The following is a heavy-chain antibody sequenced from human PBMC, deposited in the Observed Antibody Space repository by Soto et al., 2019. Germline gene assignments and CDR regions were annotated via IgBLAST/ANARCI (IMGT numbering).Heavy chain of an antibody. CDR1: GLTFSSYA. J-gene: IGHJ4*02. CDR2: ISGSGGSR. Sequence: EVQLLESGGGLVQPGGSLRLSCAASGLTFSSYAMSWVRQAPGKGLEWVSAISGSGGSRYYADSVKGRFTISRDNSKNRLYLQMNSLRAEDTAVYYCAKGIGPWELLLSIGFDYWGQGTLVTVSS. V-gene: IGHV3-23*01. D-gene: IGHD1-26*01. CDR3: AKGIGPWELLLSIGFDY.